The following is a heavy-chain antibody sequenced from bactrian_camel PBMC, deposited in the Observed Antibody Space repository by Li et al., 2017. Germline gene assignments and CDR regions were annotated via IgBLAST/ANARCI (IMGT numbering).Heavy chain of an antibody. CDR1: GFTFSTYY. CDR2: IASGGGST. V-gene: IGHV3S40*01. D-gene: IGHD2*01. Sequence: VQLVESGGGLVQPGGSLRLSCAASGFTFSTYYMSWVRQASGKGLEWVSGIASGGGSTYYADSVKGRSTISRNNAKNTLYLQLNSLKTVDTAVYYCATGGGSGWGQGTQVTVS. CDR3: ATGGGSG. J-gene: IGHJ4*01.